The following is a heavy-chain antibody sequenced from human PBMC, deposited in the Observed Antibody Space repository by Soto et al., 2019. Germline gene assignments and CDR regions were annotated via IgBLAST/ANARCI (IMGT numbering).Heavy chain of an antibody. Sequence: SQTLSLTCAISGDSVSSNSAAWNWIRQSPSRGLEWLGRTYYRSKWYYDYAVSVESRITFNPATSKNQISLQLNSVTPEDTAVYYCARYSSPLPQYALDIRGQGXMVTVS. V-gene: IGHV6-1*01. CDR1: GDSVSSNSAA. CDR2: TYYRSKWYY. J-gene: IGHJ3*02. CDR3: ARYSSPLPQYALDI. D-gene: IGHD6-13*01.